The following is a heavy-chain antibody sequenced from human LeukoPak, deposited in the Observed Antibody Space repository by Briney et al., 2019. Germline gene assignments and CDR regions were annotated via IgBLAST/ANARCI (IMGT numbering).Heavy chain of an antibody. J-gene: IGHJ4*02. CDR1: GYTFTSYD. D-gene: IGHD2-15*01. CDR2: MNPNSGNT. Sequence: ASVKVSCKASGYTFTSYDINWVRQATGQGLEWMGWMNPNSGNTGYAQKFQGRVTMTRNTSISTAYMELSSLRSEDTAVYYCATDEGYCSGGSCYSSGEFDYWGQGTLVTVSS. CDR3: ATDEGYCSGGSCYSSGEFDY. V-gene: IGHV1-8*01.